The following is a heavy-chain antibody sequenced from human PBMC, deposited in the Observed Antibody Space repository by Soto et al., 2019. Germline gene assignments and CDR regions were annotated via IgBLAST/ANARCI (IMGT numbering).Heavy chain of an antibody. Sequence: SETLSLTCTVSGGSISSYYWSCIRQPPGKGLEWIGYIYYSGSTNYNPSRKSRVTISVDTSKNQFSLKLSSVTAADTAVYYCARLYYDFWSGYSENWFDPWGQGTLVTVSS. V-gene: IGHV4-59*08. CDR2: IYYSGST. CDR3: ARLYYDFWSGYSENWFDP. J-gene: IGHJ5*02. CDR1: GGSISSYY. D-gene: IGHD3-3*01.